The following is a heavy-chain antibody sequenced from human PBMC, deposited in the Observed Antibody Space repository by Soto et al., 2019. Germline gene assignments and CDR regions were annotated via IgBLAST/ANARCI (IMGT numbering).Heavy chain of an antibody. J-gene: IGHJ6*02. D-gene: IGHD5-12*01. V-gene: IGHV1-69*01. CDR1: GGTFSSYA. CDR2: IIPIFGTA. Sequence: QVQLVQSGAEVKKPGSSVKVSCKASGGTFSSYAISWVRQAPGQGLEWKGGIIPIFGTANYAQKFQGRVTITADESTSTAYMELSSLRSEDTAVYYCASPGGGMVATIHYYYYYGMDVWGQGTTVTVSS. CDR3: ASPGGGMVATIHYYYYYGMDV.